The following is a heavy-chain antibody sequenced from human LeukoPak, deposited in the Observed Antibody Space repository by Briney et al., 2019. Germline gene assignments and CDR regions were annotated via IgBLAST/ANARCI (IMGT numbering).Heavy chain of an antibody. CDR1: GFTFSSYS. J-gene: IGHJ3*02. D-gene: IGHD3-22*01. CDR3: ATYHSSGYDAFDI. CDR2: ISSSSSYI. V-gene: IGHV3-21*01. Sequence: AGGSLRLSCAASGFTFSSYSMNWVRQAPGKGLEWVSSISSSSSYIYYADSVKGRFTISRDNAKNSLYVQMDGLRVEDTAIYYCATYHSSGYDAFDIWGHGTLVTVSS.